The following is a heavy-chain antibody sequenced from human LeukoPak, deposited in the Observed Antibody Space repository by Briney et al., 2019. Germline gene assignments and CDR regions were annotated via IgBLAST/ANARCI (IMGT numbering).Heavy chain of an antibody. Sequence: SETLSLTCTVSGGSIRSSYYYWGWIRQPPGKGLEWIGSIYYSGSTYYNPSLKSRVTISVDTSKNQFSLKLSSVTAADTAVYYCARHSTYYYGMDVWGQGTTVTVSS. CDR3: ARHSTYYYGMDV. D-gene: IGHD2/OR15-2a*01. CDR1: GGSIRSSYYY. CDR2: IYYSGST. V-gene: IGHV4-39*01. J-gene: IGHJ6*02.